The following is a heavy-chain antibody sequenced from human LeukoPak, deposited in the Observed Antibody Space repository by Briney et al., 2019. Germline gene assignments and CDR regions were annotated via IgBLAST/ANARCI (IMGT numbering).Heavy chain of an antibody. V-gene: IGHV1-69*05. CDR3: ARAAYCTNGVCYKVGSYYFDY. CDR1: GGTFSSYA. CDR2: IIPIFGTA. D-gene: IGHD2-8*01. J-gene: IGHJ4*02. Sequence: SVKVSCKASGGTFSSYAISWVRQAPGQGLEWMGGIIPIFGTAHYAQKFQGRVTITTDESTSTAYMELSSLRSEDTAVYYCARAAYCTNGVCYKVGSYYFDYWGQGTLVTVSS.